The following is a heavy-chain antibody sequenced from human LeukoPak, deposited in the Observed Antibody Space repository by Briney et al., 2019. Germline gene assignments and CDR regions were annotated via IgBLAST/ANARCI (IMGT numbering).Heavy chain of an antibody. V-gene: IGHV3-30*18. CDR2: ISYDGSNK. Sequence: GGSLRLSCAASGFTFDDYAMYWVRQAPGKGLEWVAVISYDGSNKYYADSVKGRFTISRDNSKNTLYLQMNSLRAEDTAVYYCAKDRRRDIVVVPAASRQFYYGMDVWGQGTTVTVSS. CDR3: AKDRRRDIVVVPAASRQFYYGMDV. D-gene: IGHD2-2*01. J-gene: IGHJ6*02. CDR1: GFTFDDYA.